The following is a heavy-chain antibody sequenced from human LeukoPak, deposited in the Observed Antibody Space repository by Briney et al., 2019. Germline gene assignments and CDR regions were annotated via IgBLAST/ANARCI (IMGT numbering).Heavy chain of an antibody. CDR3: ARIPYDFWSGSYYYYGMDV. CDR1: GYTFTGYY. D-gene: IGHD3-3*01. Sequence: ASVKVSCKASGYTFTGYYMHWVRQAPGQGLEWMGRINPNSGGTNYAQKFQGRVTMTRDTSISTAYMGLSRLRSDDTAVYYCARIPYDFWSGSYYYYGMDVWGQGTTVTASS. J-gene: IGHJ6*02. CDR2: INPNSGGT. V-gene: IGHV1-2*06.